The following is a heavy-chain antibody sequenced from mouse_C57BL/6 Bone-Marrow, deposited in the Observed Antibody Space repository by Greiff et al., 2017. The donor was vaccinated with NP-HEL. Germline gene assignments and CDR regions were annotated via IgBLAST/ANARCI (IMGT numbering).Heavy chain of an antibody. CDR2: INPNNGGT. D-gene: IGHD1-1*01. V-gene: IGHV1-26*01. Sequence: EVQLQQSGPELVKPGASVKISCKASGYTFTDYYMNWVKQSHGKSLEWIGDINPNNGGTSYNQKFKGKATLTVDKSSSTAYMELRSLTSEDSAVYYCAPYYYGSRDWYFDVWGTGTTVTVSS. CDR3: APYYYGSRDWYFDV. J-gene: IGHJ1*03. CDR1: GYTFTDYY.